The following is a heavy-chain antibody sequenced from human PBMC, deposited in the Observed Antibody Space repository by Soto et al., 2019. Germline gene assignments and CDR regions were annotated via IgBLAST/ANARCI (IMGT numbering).Heavy chain of an antibody. J-gene: IGHJ6*01. CDR1: GFTFSSYA. CDR2: ISGSGGST. D-gene: IGHD6-13*01. V-gene: IGHV3-23*01. CDR3: AKDRDRSNDYYYYYGMYV. Sequence: EVQLLESGGGLVQPGGSMRLSCAASGFTFSSYAMSWVRQAPGKGLEWVSAISGSGGSTYYADSVKGRFTISRDNSKKPLYLQLNSLRAEDTAVYYCAKDRDRSNDYYYYYGMYVWGGGTTVTVSS.